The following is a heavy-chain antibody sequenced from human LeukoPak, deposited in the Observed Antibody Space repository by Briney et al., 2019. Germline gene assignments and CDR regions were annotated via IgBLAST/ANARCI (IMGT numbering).Heavy chain of an antibody. V-gene: IGHV4-39*07. Sequence: PSETLSLTCTVSGGSISSSSYYWGWIRQPPGKGLEWIGSIYYSGSTYYNPSLKSRVTISVDTSKNQFSLKLSSVTAADTAVYYCARDPYYYDSSGVVAPFDYWGQGTLVTVSS. J-gene: IGHJ4*02. CDR2: IYYSGST. D-gene: IGHD3-22*01. CDR3: ARDPYYYDSSGVVAPFDY. CDR1: GGSISSSSYY.